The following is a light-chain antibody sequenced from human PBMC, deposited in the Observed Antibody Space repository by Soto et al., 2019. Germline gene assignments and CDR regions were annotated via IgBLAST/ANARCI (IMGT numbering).Light chain of an antibody. V-gene: IGLV1-47*01. J-gene: IGLJ3*02. CDR3: AAWEVSLSGFWV. Sequence: QYVLTQPPSASGTPGQRVTISCSGSSSNIGSNYVYWYQQLPGPAPKLLIYRNHQRPSGVPGRFSVSKSGTSASLAISGLRSEEAADYYCAAWEVSLSGFWVFGGGTKLTVL. CDR2: RNH. CDR1: SSNIGSNY.